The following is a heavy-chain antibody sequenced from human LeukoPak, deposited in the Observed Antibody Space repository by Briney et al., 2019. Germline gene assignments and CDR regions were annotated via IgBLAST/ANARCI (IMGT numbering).Heavy chain of an antibody. Sequence: PSETLSLTCAVYGGSFSGYYWSWIRQPPGKGLEWIGEINHSGSTNYNPSLKSRVTISVDTSKNQFSLKLSSVTAADTAVYYCARVQRGYSGYDYYFDYWGQGTLVTVSS. CDR3: ARVQRGYSGYDYYFDY. CDR1: GGSFSGYY. V-gene: IGHV4-34*01. J-gene: IGHJ4*02. D-gene: IGHD5-12*01. CDR2: INHSGST.